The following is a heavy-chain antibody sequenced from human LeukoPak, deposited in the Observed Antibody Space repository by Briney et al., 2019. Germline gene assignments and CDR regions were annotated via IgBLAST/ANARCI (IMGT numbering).Heavy chain of an antibody. V-gene: IGHV1-2*06. CDR3: ARKGSGFWGPRV. CDR2: INPNSGGT. J-gene: IGHJ4*02. Sequence: ASVKVSCKASGYTFTGCYMHWVRQAPGQGLEWMGRINPNSGGTNYAQKFQGRVTMTRDTSISTAYMELSRLRSDDTAVYYCARKGSGFWGPRVWGQGTLVTVSS. D-gene: IGHD3-16*01. CDR1: GYTFTGCY.